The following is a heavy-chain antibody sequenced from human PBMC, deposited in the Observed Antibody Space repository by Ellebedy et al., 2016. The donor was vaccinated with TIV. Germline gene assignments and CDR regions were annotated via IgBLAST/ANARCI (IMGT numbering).Heavy chain of an antibody. CDR3: ARDHVMVGPYSYDKRVAY. CDR1: GGSISSSSYY. Sequence: SETLSLTXTASGGSISSSSYYWGWIRQPPGKGLEWIGSIYHSGSTYYNPSLKSRVTISVDTSKNQFPLKLSSVTAADTAVYYCARDHVMVGPYSYDKRVAYWGQGTLVTVSS. V-gene: IGHV4-39*06. CDR2: IYHSGST. D-gene: IGHD5-18*01. J-gene: IGHJ4*02.